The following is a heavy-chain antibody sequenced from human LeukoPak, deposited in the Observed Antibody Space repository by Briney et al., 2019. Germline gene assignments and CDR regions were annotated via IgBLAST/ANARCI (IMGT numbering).Heavy chain of an antibody. D-gene: IGHD4-17*01. CDR2: INHSGST. V-gene: IGHV4-34*01. CDR1: GGSFSGYY. Sequence: PSETLSLTCAVYGGSFSGYYWSWIRQPPGKGLEWIGGINHSGSTNYNPSLKSRVTISVDTSKNQFSLKLSSVTAADTAVYYCARGSGDYGLYYFDYWGQGTLVTVSS. CDR3: ARGSGDYGLYYFDY. J-gene: IGHJ4*02.